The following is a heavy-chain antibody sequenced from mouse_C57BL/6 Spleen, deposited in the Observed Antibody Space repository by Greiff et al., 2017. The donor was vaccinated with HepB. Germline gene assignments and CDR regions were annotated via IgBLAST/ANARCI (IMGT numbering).Heavy chain of an antibody. J-gene: IGHJ2*01. CDR3: ARGAQASDY. Sequence: VKLQQPGAELVRPGSSVKLSCKASGYTFTNFWMHWVKQRPVQGLEWIGNIDPSDSETHYNQKFKDKATLTVDKSSSTAYMQLSSLTSEDSAVYYCARGAQASDYWGQGTTLTVSS. CDR2: IDPSDSET. CDR1: GYTFTNFW. D-gene: IGHD3-2*02. V-gene: IGHV1-52*01.